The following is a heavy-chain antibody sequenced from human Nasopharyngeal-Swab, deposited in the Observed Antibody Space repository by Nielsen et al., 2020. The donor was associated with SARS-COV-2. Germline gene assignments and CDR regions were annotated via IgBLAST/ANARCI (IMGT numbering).Heavy chain of an antibody. V-gene: IGHV3-30*18. D-gene: IGHD1-26*01. J-gene: IGHJ2*01. Sequence: GGSLRLSCAASGFTFGTYGMHWVRQAPGKGLEWVALISYDGSNIYYGDSVKGRFTISRDNSKNTVCLQMNSLRYEDTAVYHCAKPLGGTYWYFDLWGRGTPVTVSS. CDR2: ISYDGSNI. CDR1: GFTFGTYG. CDR3: AKPLGGTYWYFDL.